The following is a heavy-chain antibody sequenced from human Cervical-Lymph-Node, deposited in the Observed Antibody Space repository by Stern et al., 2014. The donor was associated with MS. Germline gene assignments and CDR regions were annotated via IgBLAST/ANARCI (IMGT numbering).Heavy chain of an antibody. D-gene: IGHD6-6*01. CDR1: GYTFINYD. V-gene: IGHV1-8*01. CDR2: MNPNIGNT. Sequence: VQLVQSGAEVKKPGASVKVSCKASGYTFINYDINWVRQAPGRGLEWIGWMNPNIGNTGYAQEFQGRVTVTTNTSISTVYMELSSLTSDDTAVYYCARGLVVSSSLWFDPWGQGTLVTVSS. J-gene: IGHJ5*02. CDR3: ARGLVVSSSLWFDP.